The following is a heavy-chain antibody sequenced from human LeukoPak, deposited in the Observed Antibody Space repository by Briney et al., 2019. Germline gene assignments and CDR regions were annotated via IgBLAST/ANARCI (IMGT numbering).Heavy chain of an antibody. Sequence: PSETLSLTCTVSGYSISSGYYWGWIRQPPGKGLEWIGSVYHSGSTFYNPSLKSRITISRDTSKNQFSLILTSVSAADTAIYYCARDKRNWDVDYWGQGTLVTVSS. CDR2: VYHSGST. J-gene: IGHJ4*02. CDR1: GYSISSGYY. V-gene: IGHV4-38-2*02. D-gene: IGHD1-14*01. CDR3: ARDKRNWDVDY.